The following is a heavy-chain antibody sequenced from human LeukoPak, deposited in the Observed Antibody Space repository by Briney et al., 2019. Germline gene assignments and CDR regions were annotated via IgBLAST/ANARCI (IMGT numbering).Heavy chain of an antibody. V-gene: IGHV4-59*01. CDR2: IYYSGST. Sequence: SETLSLTCTVSGGSISSYYWSWIRQPPGKGLEWIGYIYYSGSTNYNPPLKSRVTISVDTSKNQFSLKLSSVTAADTAVYYCARARGYSYGLTFDYWGQGTLVTVSS. CDR1: GGSISSYY. D-gene: IGHD5-18*01. CDR3: ARARGYSYGLTFDY. J-gene: IGHJ4*02.